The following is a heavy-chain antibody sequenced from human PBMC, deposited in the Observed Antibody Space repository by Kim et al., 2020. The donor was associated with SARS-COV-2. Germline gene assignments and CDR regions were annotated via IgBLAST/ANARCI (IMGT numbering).Heavy chain of an antibody. V-gene: IGHV7-4-1*02. D-gene: IGHD2-2*01. J-gene: IGHJ5*02. Sequence: ASVKVSCKTSGYSFTNYGVNWVRQAPGQGLEWMGWINTYTGNPAYAQGFTGRFVFSLDTSVSTAYMEIISLKAEDTAVYYCARDPGYCSSASCATWSWFDPWGQGTLVTVSS. CDR1: GYSFTNYG. CDR3: ARDPGYCSSASCATWSWFDP. CDR2: INTYTGNP.